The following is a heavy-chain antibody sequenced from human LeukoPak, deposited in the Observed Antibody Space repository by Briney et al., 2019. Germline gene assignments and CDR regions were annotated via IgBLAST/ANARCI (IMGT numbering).Heavy chain of an antibody. D-gene: IGHD2-15*01. V-gene: IGHV3-21*01. Sequence: PGGSLRLSCAASGFTFSSYSMNWVRQAPGKGLEWVSSISSSSSYIYYADSVKGRFTISRDNAKNSLYLQMNSLRAEDTAVYYCARIQVVVVAASHWDDYGDYVHYFDYWGQGTLVTVSS. CDR1: GFTFSSYS. CDR3: ARIQVVVVAASHWDDYGDYVHYFDY. CDR2: ISSSSSYI. J-gene: IGHJ4*02.